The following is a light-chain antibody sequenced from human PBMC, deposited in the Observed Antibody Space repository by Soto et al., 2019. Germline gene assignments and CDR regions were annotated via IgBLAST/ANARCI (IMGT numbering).Light chain of an antibody. CDR2: GAS. Sequence: EVVLTQSPRTLSLSPGERATLSCRASETVTNNYLAWYQQNPGQAPRLVIYGASTRATGIPDRFGGSGSGTDFTLTISRLEPEDFAVYYCQQYGTSSLTFGGGTKVEI. V-gene: IGKV3-20*01. CDR3: QQYGTSSLT. J-gene: IGKJ4*01. CDR1: ETVTNNY.